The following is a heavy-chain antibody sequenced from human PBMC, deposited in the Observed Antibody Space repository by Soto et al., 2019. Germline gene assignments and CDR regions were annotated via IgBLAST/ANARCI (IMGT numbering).Heavy chain of an antibody. V-gene: IGHV3-21*02. Sequence: EVQLVESGGGLVKPGGSLRLSCAASGFTFSSYSMTWVRQAPGKGLEWVSSISSNTDYIYYADSVKGRFTISRNDAKNPLYLQMNSLRAEDTAVYYCAREFHFDTSGYSYYYYYYGMDVWGQGTTVTVSS. CDR2: ISSNTDYI. J-gene: IGHJ6*02. CDR1: GFTFSSYS. CDR3: AREFHFDTSGYSYYYYYYGMDV. D-gene: IGHD3-22*01.